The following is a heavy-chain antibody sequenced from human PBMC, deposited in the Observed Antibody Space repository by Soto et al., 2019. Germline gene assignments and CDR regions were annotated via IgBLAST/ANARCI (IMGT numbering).Heavy chain of an antibody. J-gene: IGHJ4*02. D-gene: IGHD5-12*01. CDR2: ISGSGGST. CDR1: AFTFRSHA. CDR3: VKGGIGYDYGDF. V-gene: IGHV3-23*01. Sequence: GGSLRLSCAASAFTFRSHAMSWVRQAPGKGLEWVSGISGSGGSTFYADSVKGRLTISRDNSKNTLYLQMNSLRAEDTAIYFCVKGGIGYDYGDFWGQGALVTVSS.